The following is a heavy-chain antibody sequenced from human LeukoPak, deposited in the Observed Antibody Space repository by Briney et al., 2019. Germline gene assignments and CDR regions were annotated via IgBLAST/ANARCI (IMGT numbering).Heavy chain of an antibody. J-gene: IGHJ3*02. CDR1: GYTFTGYY. CDR2: IIPIFGTA. V-gene: IGHV1-69*13. CDR3: ARERITIFGVVTHAFDI. Sequence: SVKVSCKASGYTFTGYYIHWVRQAPGQGLEWMGGIIPIFGTANYAQKFQGRVTITADESTSTAYMELSSLRSEDTAVYYCARERITIFGVVTHAFDIWGQGTMVTVSS. D-gene: IGHD3-3*01.